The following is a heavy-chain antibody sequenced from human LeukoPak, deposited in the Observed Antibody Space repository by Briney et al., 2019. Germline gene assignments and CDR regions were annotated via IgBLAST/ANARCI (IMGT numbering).Heavy chain of an antibody. CDR3: ARASLDSGSIYYYHHYMDV. CDR1: GYTFTGYY. V-gene: IGHV1-2*02. J-gene: IGHJ6*03. CDR2: INPNSGGT. D-gene: IGHD1-26*01. Sequence: GASVKVSCKASGYTFTGYYMHWVRQAPGQGLEWMGWINPNSGGTNYAQKFQGRVTMTRDTSISTAYMELSRLRSDDTAVYYCARASLDSGSIYYYHHYMDVWGKGTTVTVSS.